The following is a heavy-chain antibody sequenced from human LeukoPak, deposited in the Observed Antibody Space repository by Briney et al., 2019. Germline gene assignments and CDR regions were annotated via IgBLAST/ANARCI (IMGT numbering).Heavy chain of an antibody. CDR1: GGSFSGYY. V-gene: IGHV4-34*01. Sequence: SETLFLTCAVYGGSFSGYYWSWIRQPPGKGLEWIGEINHSGSTNYNPSLKSRVTISVDPSRNQLSLKLSSVTAADTAVYYCARGQRAHVEWSYYMDVWGKGTTVTVSS. J-gene: IGHJ6*03. CDR3: ARGQRAHVEWSYYMDV. CDR2: INHSGST. D-gene: IGHD3-3*01.